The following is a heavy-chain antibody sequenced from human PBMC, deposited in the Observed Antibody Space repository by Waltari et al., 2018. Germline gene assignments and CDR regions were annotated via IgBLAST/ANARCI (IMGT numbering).Heavy chain of an antibody. CDR2: INHSGST. J-gene: IGHJ4*02. CDR3: ARGRGYYSGYFDY. D-gene: IGHD3-22*01. Sequence: QPPGKGLEWIGKINHSGSTNYNPSLKSRVTISVDTSKNQFSLKLSSVTAADTAVYYCARGRGYYSGYFDYWGQGTLVTVSS. V-gene: IGHV4-34*01.